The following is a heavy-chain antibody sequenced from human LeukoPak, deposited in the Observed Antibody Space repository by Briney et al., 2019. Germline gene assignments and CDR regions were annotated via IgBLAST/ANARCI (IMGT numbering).Heavy chain of an antibody. CDR2: ISRGSGDI. CDR1: GFSISDYY. D-gene: IGHD1-7*01. J-gene: IGHJ5*02. V-gene: IGHV3-11*01. CDR3: AKDWPRNYGLLSRFDP. Sequence: GGSLRLSCAASGFSISDYYMGWIRQGPGKGLEWLSYISRGSGDISYADSVKGRFTISRDNAKQSLSLQMNSLRAEDTAVYYCAKDWPRNYGLLSRFDPWGQGTLVTVSS.